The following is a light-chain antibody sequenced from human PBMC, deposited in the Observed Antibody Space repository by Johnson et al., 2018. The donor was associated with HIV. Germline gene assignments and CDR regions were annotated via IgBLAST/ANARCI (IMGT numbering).Light chain of an antibody. Sequence: QSVLTQPPSVSAAPGQKVTISCSGSSSNVGSNSVSWYRHFPETAPKVLIYDNDKRPSGLPDRFSASKSGTSATLGITGLQTGDEADSSLSTGDGRLSVYVFGTGTKVTVL. CDR1: SSNVGSNS. CDR3: STGDGRLSVYV. CDR2: DND. V-gene: IGLV1-51*01. J-gene: IGLJ1*01.